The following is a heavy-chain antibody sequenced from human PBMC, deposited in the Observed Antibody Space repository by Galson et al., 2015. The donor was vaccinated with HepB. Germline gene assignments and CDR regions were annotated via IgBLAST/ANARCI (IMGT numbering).Heavy chain of an antibody. J-gene: IGHJ4*02. Sequence: SLRLSCTASGFTFSSYAMHWVRQTPGKGLEWVEVISYDGSNKYYADSVKGRFTISRDNSKNTLYLQMNTLRAEDTAVYYCAREAPAMNSYFDFWGQGTLVTVSS. D-gene: IGHD2/OR15-2a*01. CDR2: ISYDGSNK. V-gene: IGHV3-30-3*01. CDR3: AREAPAMNSYFDF. CDR1: GFTFSSYA.